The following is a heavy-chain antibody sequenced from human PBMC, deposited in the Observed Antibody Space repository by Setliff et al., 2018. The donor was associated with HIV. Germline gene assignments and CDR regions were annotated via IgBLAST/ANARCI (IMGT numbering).Heavy chain of an antibody. V-gene: IGHV4-59*08. Sequence: SETLSLTCTVSGGSISNYYWNWIRQPPGKGLEWIGYIYYTGRTNYSPSLQSRVTISMDTSKNQLSLNLSSATAADTAVYYCSRGTFGGVIAQYYFDYWGQGTLVTVSS. D-gene: IGHD3-16*02. CDR1: GGSISNYY. CDR2: IYYTGRT. J-gene: IGHJ4*02. CDR3: SRGTFGGVIAQYYFDY.